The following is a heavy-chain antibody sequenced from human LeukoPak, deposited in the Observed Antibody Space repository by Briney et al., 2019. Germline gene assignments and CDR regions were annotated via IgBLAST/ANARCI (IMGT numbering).Heavy chain of an antibody. J-gene: IGHJ3*02. CDR1: GYTFTGYY. D-gene: IGHD3-10*01. V-gene: IGHV1-8*02. Sequence: GASVKVSCKASGYTFTGYYMHWVRQAPGQGLEWMGWMNPNSANTGYAQNFQGRVTMTRNTSIGTAYMELSSLRSEDTAVYYCARAYFGSGTYYSEDAFDIWGQGTLVTVSS. CDR2: MNPNSANT. CDR3: ARAYFGSGTYYSEDAFDI.